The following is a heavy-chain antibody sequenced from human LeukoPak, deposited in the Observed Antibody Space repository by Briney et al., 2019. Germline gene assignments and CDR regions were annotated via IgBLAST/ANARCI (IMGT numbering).Heavy chain of an antibody. CDR1: GGSISSGGYS. J-gene: IGHJ4*02. Sequence: SQTLSLTCAVSGGSISSGGYSWSWIRQPPGKGLEWIGYIYYSGSTYYNPSLKSRVTISVDTSKNQFSLKLSSVTAADTAVYYCARDLNGATNYWGQGTLVTVSS. V-gene: IGHV4-30-4*07. CDR3: ARDLNGATNY. D-gene: IGHD4-17*01. CDR2: IYYSGST.